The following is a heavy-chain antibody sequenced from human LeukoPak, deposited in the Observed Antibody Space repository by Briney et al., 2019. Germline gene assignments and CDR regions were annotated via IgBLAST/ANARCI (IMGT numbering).Heavy chain of an antibody. V-gene: IGHV3-30*18. J-gene: IGHJ4*02. D-gene: IGHD3-22*01. CDR2: ISYDGSNK. CDR3: AKDQRGGYYASNYFDY. CDR1: GFTFSSYG. Sequence: PGRSLRLSCAASGFTFSSYGMHWVRQAPGKGLEWVAVISYDGSNKYYADSVKGRFTISRDNSKNTVYLQMNSLRAEDTAVYYCAKDQRGGYYASNYFDYWGQGTWSPSPQ.